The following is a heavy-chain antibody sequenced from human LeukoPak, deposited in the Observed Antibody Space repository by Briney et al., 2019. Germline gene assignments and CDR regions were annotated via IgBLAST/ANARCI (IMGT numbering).Heavy chain of an antibody. CDR1: GYTFSKYY. D-gene: IGHD3-22*01. Sequence: GASVKVSCKASGYTFSKYYLQWVRQAPGQGLEWMGMINPSGGTTSYAQKFQDRATMTRDTSTSTVYMELSSLRSEDTAVYYCARGGLRDSSGWSNWYLDLWGRGTLVTVSS. CDR2: INPSGGTT. J-gene: IGHJ2*01. V-gene: IGHV1-46*01. CDR3: ARGGLRDSSGWSNWYLDL.